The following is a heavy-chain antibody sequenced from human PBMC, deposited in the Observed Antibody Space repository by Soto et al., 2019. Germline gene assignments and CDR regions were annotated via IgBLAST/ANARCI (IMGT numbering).Heavy chain of an antibody. CDR3: AHIGVYNSFDF. CDR2: IFWNDEK. Sequence: QITLKESGPALVKPTQTLTLTCTFSGFSLSTSEVGVGWIRQPPGKALEWLALIFWNDEKRYSPTLKSRLTITEDTARSLGVLTIANTVPLDTATYYCAHIGVYNSFDFWGQGTLVTVSA. D-gene: IGHD2-8*01. V-gene: IGHV2-5*01. CDR1: GFSLSTSEVG. J-gene: IGHJ4*02.